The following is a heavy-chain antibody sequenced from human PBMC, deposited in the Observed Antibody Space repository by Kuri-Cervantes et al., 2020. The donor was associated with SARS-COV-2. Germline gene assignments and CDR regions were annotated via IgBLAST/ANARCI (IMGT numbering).Heavy chain of an antibody. CDR1: GFTFSSYA. V-gene: IGHV3-30*04. J-gene: IGHJ4*02. CDR2: ISYDGSNK. Sequence: GESLKISCAASGFTFSSYAMHWVRQAPGKGLEWVAVISYDGSNKYYADSVKGRFTISRDNAKNSLYLQMNSLRAEDMALYYCAKGGGITMVRGVNYFDYWAQGTLVTVSS. CDR3: AKGGGITMVRGVNYFDY. D-gene: IGHD3-10*01.